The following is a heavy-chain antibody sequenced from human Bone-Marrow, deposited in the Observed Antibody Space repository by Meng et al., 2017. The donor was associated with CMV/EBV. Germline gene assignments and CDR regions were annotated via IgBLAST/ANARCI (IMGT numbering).Heavy chain of an antibody. CDR2: IIPIFGTA. CDR3: ARHIVVVPAAIQATTGAYYYYGMDV. J-gene: IGHJ6*02. Sequence: SVKVSCKASGGTFSSYAISWVRQAPGQGLEWMGGIIPIFGTANYAQKFQGRVTITTDESTSTAYMELSSLRSDDTAVYYCARHIVVVPAAIQATTGAYYYYGMDVWGQGTTVTVSS. V-gene: IGHV1-69*05. D-gene: IGHD2-2*02. CDR1: GGTFSSYA.